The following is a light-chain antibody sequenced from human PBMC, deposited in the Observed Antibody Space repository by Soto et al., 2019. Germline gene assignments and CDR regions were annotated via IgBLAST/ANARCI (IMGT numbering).Light chain of an antibody. CDR3: QQSDSGLT. CDR2: AAS. J-gene: IGKJ4*01. Sequence: DIQMTQSPSFLSASVGDRVTISCRASQGISSYLAWYQHKPGKAPNLLISAASTLQSGVPSRFSGSGSGTEFTLTISSLQPEDFATYYCQQSDSGLTFGGGTKVDIK. CDR1: QGISSY. V-gene: IGKV1-9*01.